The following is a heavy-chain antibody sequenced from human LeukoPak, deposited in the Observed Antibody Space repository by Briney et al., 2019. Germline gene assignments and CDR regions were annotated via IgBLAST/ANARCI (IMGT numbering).Heavy chain of an antibody. Sequence: ASVKVSCKASGYTFTGYYMHWVRQAPGQGLEWMGIINPSGGSTSYAQKFQGRVTMTRDTSTSTVYMELSSLRSEDTAVYYCAKEFVDTAMDPMYYFDYWGQGTLVTVSS. D-gene: IGHD5-18*01. J-gene: IGHJ4*02. V-gene: IGHV1-46*01. CDR3: AKEFVDTAMDPMYYFDY. CDR1: GYTFTGYY. CDR2: INPSGGST.